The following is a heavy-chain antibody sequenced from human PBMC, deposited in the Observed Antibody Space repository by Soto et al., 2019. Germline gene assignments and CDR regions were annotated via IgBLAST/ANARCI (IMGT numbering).Heavy chain of an antibody. D-gene: IGHD3-3*01. J-gene: IGHJ6*03. CDR3: ARHRLGDFWSGSAPNYYYYMDV. Sequence: SETLSLTCTVSGGSISSYYWSWLRQPPGKGLEWIGYIYYSGSTNYNPSLKSRVTISVDTSKNQFSLKLSSVTAADTAVYYCARHRLGDFWSGSAPNYYYYMDVWGKGTTVTVSS. V-gene: IGHV4-59*08. CDR1: GGSISSYY. CDR2: IYYSGST.